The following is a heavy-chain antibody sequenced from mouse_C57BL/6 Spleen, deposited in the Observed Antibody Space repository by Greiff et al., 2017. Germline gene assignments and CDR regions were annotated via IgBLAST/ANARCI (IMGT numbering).Heavy chain of an antibody. CDR3: ARPFITGYWYFDV. D-gene: IGHD1-1*01. Sequence: EVQRVESGGGLVKPGGSLKLSCAASGFTFSDYGMHWVRQAPEKGLEWVAYISSGSSTIYYADTVKGRFTISRDNAKNTLFLQMTSLRSEDTAMYYCARPFITGYWYFDVWGTGTTVTVSS. CDR2: ISSGSSTI. J-gene: IGHJ1*03. V-gene: IGHV5-17*01. CDR1: GFTFSDYG.